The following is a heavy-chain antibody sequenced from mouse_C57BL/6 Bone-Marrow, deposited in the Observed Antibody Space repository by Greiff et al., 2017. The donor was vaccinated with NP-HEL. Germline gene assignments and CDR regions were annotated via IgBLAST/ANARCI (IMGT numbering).Heavy chain of an antibody. CDR2: ISDGGSYT. CDR3: ERDRATTVTPFAY. CDR1: GFTFSSYA. Sequence: EVKLVESGGGLVKPGGSLKLSCAASGFTFSSYAMSWVRQTPEKRLEWVATISDGGSYTYYPDNVKGRFTMSRDNAKNTLYQQMSHLKSEDTAMYYCERDRATTVTPFAYWGKGTMVTVSA. D-gene: IGHD2-12*01. V-gene: IGHV5-4*01. J-gene: IGHJ3*01.